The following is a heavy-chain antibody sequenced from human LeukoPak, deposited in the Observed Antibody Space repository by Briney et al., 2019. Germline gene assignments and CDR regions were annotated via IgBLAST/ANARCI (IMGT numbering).Heavy chain of an antibody. CDR2: IRRGSSII. CDR1: GFTFSDYS. V-gene: IGHV3-48*02. J-gene: IGHJ4*02. D-gene: IGHD6-6*01. CDR3: ARDLREYSMDY. Sequence: KPGGSLRLSCAASGFTFSDYSMNWVGQAPGKGLEWSSYIRRGSSIIYYADSVKGRFTISRDNAKNSPYLQMNRLRDEDTAVYYCARDLREYSMDYWGQGTLVTVSS.